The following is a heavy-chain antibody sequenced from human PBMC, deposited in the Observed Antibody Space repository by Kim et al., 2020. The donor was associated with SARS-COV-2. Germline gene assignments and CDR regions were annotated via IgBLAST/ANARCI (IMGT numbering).Heavy chain of an antibody. V-gene: IGHV3-7*01. D-gene: IGHD4-17*01. CDR2: TNREASGE. CDR1: GFTFSNAW. CDR3: ASPWDHDYGGYFGFYYFG. J-gene: IGHJ6*01. Sequence: GGSLRLSCAASGFTFSNAWMTWVRQAPGKGLECVANTNREASGEKNEDCAQGRYTITISNSESPQILQMNSMSLEDTAVDYCASPWDHDYGGYFGFYYFG.